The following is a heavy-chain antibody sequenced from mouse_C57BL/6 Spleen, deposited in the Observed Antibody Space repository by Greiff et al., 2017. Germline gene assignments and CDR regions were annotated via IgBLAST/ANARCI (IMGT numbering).Heavy chain of an antibody. CDR2: IDPSDSYT. J-gene: IGHJ1*03. D-gene: IGHD2-3*01. CDR3: ARWLLRHWYFDV. CDR1: GYTFTSYW. V-gene: IGHV1-69*01. Sequence: QVQLQQPGAELVMPGASVKLSCKASGYTFTSYWMHWVKQRPGQGLEWIGEIDPSDSYTNYNQKFKGKSTLTVDKSSSTAYMQLSSLTSEDSAVYYCARWLLRHWYFDVWGTGTTVT.